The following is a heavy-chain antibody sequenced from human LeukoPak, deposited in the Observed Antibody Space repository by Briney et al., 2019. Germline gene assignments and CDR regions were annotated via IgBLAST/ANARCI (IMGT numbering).Heavy chain of an antibody. CDR1: GDSVCDNGAA. V-gene: IGHV6-1*01. CDR3: AEGFGGRVRS. J-gene: IGHJ4*02. D-gene: IGHD2-15*01. CDR2: TYYRSKWST. Sequence: SQTLSLTCAISGDSVCDNGAAWNWIRQSPSRGLEWLGRTYYRSKWSTDYALFVKSRITISADTSKNQFSLQLNSVNPEDTAVYYCAEGFGGRVRSWGQGTLVTVSS.